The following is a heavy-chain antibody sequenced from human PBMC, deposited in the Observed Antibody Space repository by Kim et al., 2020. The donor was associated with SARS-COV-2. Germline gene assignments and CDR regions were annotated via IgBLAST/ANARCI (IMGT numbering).Heavy chain of an antibody. D-gene: IGHD2-2*02. CDR2: ISYDGSNK. V-gene: IGHV3-30-3*01. Sequence: GGSLRLSCAASGFTFSSYAMHWVRQAPGKGLEWVAVISYDGSNKYYADSVKGRFTISRDNSKNTLYLQMNCLRAEDTAVYYCARVYPPAGDVAFDIWSQGTMVTVSS. CDR3: ARVYPPAGDVAFDI. CDR1: GFTFSSYA. J-gene: IGHJ3*02.